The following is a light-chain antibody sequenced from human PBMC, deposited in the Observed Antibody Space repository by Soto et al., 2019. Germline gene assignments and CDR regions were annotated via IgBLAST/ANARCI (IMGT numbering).Light chain of an antibody. CDR3: QQYAASPIT. Sequence: EIVLTQSPGALSLSPGDRATLSCWASESIGDYLAWYQQRPGQAPRLLIYAASRRASGTPHRFSGSGSERAFTLAISGLEPEDFALYFCQQYAASPITFAQGTRLEI. J-gene: IGKJ5*01. CDR1: ESIGDY. CDR2: AAS. V-gene: IGKV3-20*01.